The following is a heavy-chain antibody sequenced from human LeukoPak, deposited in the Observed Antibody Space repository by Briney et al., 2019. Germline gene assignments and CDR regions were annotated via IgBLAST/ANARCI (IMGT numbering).Heavy chain of an antibody. V-gene: IGHV3-48*01. Sequence: GGSLRLSCAASGFTFSSYSMNWVRQAPGKGLEWVSYISSSSSTIYYADSVKGRFTISRDNAKNSLYLQMNSLRAEDTAVYYCARDQGYCSSTSCYNPYYVDYWGQGTLVTVSS. CDR2: ISSSSSTI. J-gene: IGHJ4*02. CDR3: ARDQGYCSSTSCYNPYYVDY. CDR1: GFTFSSYS. D-gene: IGHD2-2*02.